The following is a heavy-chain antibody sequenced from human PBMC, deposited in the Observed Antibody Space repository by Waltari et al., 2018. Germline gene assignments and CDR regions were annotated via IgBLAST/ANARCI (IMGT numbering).Heavy chain of an antibody. CDR2: MSGSGTTI. V-gene: IGHV3-48*03. CDR1: GFTFSSYG. Sequence: EVQLVESGGGLVQPGGSLRLSCAASGFTFSSYGMNWVRQATGKGLEWISYMSGSGTTIYYADSVKGRFTISRDDAENSLYLQMNSLRAEDTALYYCARRFDSWGQGTRVTVSS. J-gene: IGHJ4*02. CDR3: ARRFDS.